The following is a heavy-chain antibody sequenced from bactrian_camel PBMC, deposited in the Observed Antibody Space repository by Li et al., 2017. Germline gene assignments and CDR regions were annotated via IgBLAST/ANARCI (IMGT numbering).Heavy chain of an antibody. CDR1: GFTFGTID. V-gene: IGHV3S40*01. D-gene: IGHD1*01. CDR2: INEVGVT. J-gene: IGHJ6*01. CDR3: ATDIGPYDCASDSYYTEEVDSRFGF. Sequence: VQLVESGGGLVQPGGSLRLSCAASGFTFGTIDMSWVRQVSGKGLEWVSRINEVGVTYYRDSVKGRFTISKDNAKNTLYLQMNGLKPEDTAMYYCATDIGPYDCASDSYYTEEVDSRFGFWGQGTQVTVS.